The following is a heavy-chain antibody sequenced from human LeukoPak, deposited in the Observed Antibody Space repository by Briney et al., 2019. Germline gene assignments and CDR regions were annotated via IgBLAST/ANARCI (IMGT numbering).Heavy chain of an antibody. CDR3: ARDNNHIAVAGLYGMDV. CDR2: INHSGST. CDR1: GGSFSGYY. D-gene: IGHD6-19*01. Sequence: SETLSLTCAVYGGSFSGYYWSWIRQPPGKGLEWIGEINHSGSTNYNPSLKSRVTISVDTSKNQFSLKLCSVTAADTAVYYCARDNNHIAVAGLYGMDVWGQGTTVTVSS. J-gene: IGHJ6*02. V-gene: IGHV4-34*01.